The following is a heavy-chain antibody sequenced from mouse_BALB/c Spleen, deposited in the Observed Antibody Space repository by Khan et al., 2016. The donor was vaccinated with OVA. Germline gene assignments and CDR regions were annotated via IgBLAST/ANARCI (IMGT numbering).Heavy chain of an antibody. CDR3: ARIDGSDFDY. J-gene: IGHJ2*01. V-gene: IGHV1-20*02. D-gene: IGHD1-1*01. CDR2: INPHIGET. Sequence: VQLKQSGPELVKPGASVKISCKASGYSFTGYFMNWVIQSHGKSLEWIGRINPHIGETFYNQKFKGKATLTVDESSSTAHMELRSLASEDSAVYYCARIDGSDFDYWGQGTTLTVSS. CDR1: GYSFTGYF.